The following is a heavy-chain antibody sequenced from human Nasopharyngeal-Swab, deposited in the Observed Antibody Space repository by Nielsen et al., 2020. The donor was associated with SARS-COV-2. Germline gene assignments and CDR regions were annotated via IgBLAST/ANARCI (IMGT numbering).Heavy chain of an antibody. Sequence: SETLSLTCTVTGGSISNYYWSWIRRSPGKGLEWIGYISYTGSTNYNPSLKGRVTISVDTSKNQFSLNLSSVTAADTAFYYCARHYIGSLKGALDIWGQGTMVTVSS. J-gene: IGHJ3*02. D-gene: IGHD1-26*01. CDR3: ARHYIGSLKGALDI. CDR1: GGSISNYY. V-gene: IGHV4-59*01. CDR2: ISYTGST.